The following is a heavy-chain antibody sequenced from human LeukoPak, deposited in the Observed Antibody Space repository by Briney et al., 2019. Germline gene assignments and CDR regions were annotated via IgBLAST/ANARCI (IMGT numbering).Heavy chain of an antibody. CDR2: ISWNSGSR. Sequence: LRLSCAASGFTFDDYAMHWVRQAPGKGLEWVSGISWNSGSRGYADSVRGRFTISRDNAKNSLYLEMNNLRLEDTAFYYCAKDSEPTWTFYFTSWGQGTLVTVSS. J-gene: IGHJ4*02. CDR3: AKDSEPTWTFYFTS. V-gene: IGHV3-9*01. D-gene: IGHD1-1*01. CDR1: GFTFDDYA.